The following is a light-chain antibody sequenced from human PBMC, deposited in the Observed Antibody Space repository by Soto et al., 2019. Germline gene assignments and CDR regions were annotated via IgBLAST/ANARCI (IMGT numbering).Light chain of an antibody. V-gene: IGKV3-20*01. CDR1: QSVSSNY. Sequence: IVLTQSPGTLSLSPGERGALSCRAGQSVSSNYVAWYQQKPGQAPRLLISGASNRATGTPDRFRGSGSGTDFTLTITSLEPEDFAVYYCQQYGSSPWTFGQGTKVEIK. J-gene: IGKJ1*01. CDR3: QQYGSSPWT. CDR2: GAS.